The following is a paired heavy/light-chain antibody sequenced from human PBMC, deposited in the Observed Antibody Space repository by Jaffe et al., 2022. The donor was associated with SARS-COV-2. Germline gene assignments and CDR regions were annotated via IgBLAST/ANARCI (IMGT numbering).Light chain of an antibody. CDR2: DAS. CDR1: QSVSTY. V-gene: IGKV3-11*01. CDR3: QQRARSLT. J-gene: IGKJ5*01. Sequence: EIVLTQSPATLSLSPGERATLSCRASQSVSTYVAWYQQKRGQAPRLLIYDASYRATGIPARFSGSGSGTDFTLTISSLEPEDFAVYYCQQRARSLTFGQGTRLESK.
Heavy chain of an antibody. CDR1: GFSINSHS. V-gene: IGHV3-48*02. D-gene: IGHD2-8*01. CDR3: ARDPPTCPDGLCYSGLDC. CDR2: ISQSSGAK. J-gene: IGHJ4*02. Sequence: EVQLVESGGGLVQPGGSLRLSCAASGFSINSHSMNWVRQAPGKGLEWVSYISQSSGAKHYADSVQGRFTVSRDNAKNLLFLQMNSLRDEDTAIYYCARDPPTCPDGLCYSGLDCWGQGTLVTVSS.